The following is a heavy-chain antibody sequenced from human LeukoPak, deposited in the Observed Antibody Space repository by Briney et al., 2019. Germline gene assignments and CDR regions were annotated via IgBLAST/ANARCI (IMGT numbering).Heavy chain of an antibody. V-gene: IGHV3-48*01. CDR3: ARDSGSYSGSY. J-gene: IGHJ4*02. Sequence: GGSLRLSCAAPGFTFSSYSMNWVRQAPGKGLEWVSYISSSSSTIYYADSVKGRFTISRDNAKNSLYLQMNSLRAEDTAVYYCARDSGSYSGSYWGQGTLVTVSS. CDR2: ISSSSSTI. D-gene: IGHD1-26*01. CDR1: GFTFSSYS.